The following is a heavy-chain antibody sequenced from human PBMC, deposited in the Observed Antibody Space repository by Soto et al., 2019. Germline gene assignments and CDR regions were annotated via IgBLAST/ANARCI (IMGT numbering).Heavy chain of an antibody. V-gene: IGHV3-33*01. D-gene: IGHD3-3*01. CDR2: IWYDGSNK. Sequence: GGSLRLSCAASGFTFSSYGMHWVRQAPGKGLEWVAVIWYDGSNKYYADSVKGRFTISRDNSKNTLYLQMNSLTAEDTAVYYCARGSPPYDFWSGYSNPLLDVWGQGTTVTAP. CDR1: GFTFSSYG. J-gene: IGHJ6*02. CDR3: ARGSPPYDFWSGYSNPLLDV.